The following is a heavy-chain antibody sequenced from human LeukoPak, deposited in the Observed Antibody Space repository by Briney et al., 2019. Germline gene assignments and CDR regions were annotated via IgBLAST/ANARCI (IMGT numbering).Heavy chain of an antibody. V-gene: IGHV3-11*01. CDR3: ARVGQYSYGYIYYYYYMDV. CDR2: ISSSGSTI. CDR1: GFTFSDYY. J-gene: IGHJ6*03. D-gene: IGHD5-18*01. Sequence: GGSLRLSCAASGFTFSDYYMSWIRQAPGKGLEWVSYISSSGSTIYYADSVKGRFNISRDNAKNSLYLQMNSLRAEDTAVYYCARVGQYSYGYIYYYYYMDVWGKGTTVTVSS.